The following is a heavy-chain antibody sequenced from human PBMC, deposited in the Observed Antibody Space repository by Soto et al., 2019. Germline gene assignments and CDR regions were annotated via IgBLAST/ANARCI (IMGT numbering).Heavy chain of an antibody. CDR1: GSTFSSYG. V-gene: IGHV3-23*01. D-gene: IGHD3-10*01. Sequence: GGSLRLSCAASGSTFSSYGMSWVRQAPRKGLEWVSTIRGSADSANYADSVKGRFTISRDNSKNMLYLQMNSLRADDTAVYYCAKHLWFGESVFDPWGQGTLVTVSS. J-gene: IGHJ5*02. CDR3: AKHLWFGESVFDP. CDR2: IRGSADSA.